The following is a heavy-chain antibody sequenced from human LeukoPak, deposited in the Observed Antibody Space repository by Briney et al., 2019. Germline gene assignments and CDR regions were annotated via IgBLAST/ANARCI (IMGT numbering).Heavy chain of an antibody. CDR1: GGTFSSYA. CDR2: IIPIFGTA. Sequence: ASVKVSCKASGGTFSSYAINCVRQAPGQGLEWMGGIIPIFGTANYAQKFQDRVTITADESTSTAYMELSSLRSEDTAIYYCASRLYCSNTRCRNFPFAYWGQGTLVTVSS. V-gene: IGHV1-69*13. J-gene: IGHJ4*02. CDR3: ASRLYCSNTRCRNFPFAY. D-gene: IGHD2-2*01.